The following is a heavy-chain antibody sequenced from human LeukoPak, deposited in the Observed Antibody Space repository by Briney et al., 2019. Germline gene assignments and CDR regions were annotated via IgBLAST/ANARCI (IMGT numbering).Heavy chain of an antibody. D-gene: IGHD3-22*01. CDR2: IKSNIEGGTT. CDR1: GITFSHAW. V-gene: IGHV3-15*01. Sequence: GGSLRLSCVASGITFSHAWMTWVRQAPGKGLEWVGRIKSNIEGGTTDHAAPLKGRFTISRDDSKNTLYLQMNSLKTEDTAVYYCTTGSIGYYYWGQGTLVTVSS. CDR3: TTGSIGYYY. J-gene: IGHJ4*02.